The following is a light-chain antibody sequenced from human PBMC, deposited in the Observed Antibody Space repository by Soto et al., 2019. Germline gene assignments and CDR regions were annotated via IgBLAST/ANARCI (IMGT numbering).Light chain of an antibody. CDR1: NSDVGGYNY. CDR3: CSYVDTDTWV. V-gene: IGLV2-11*01. J-gene: IGLJ3*02. CDR2: GVS. Sequence: QSALTQPRSVSGSPGQSVTISCTGTNSDVGGYNYVSCYQQYPGKAPKLMISGVSERPSGVPDRFSGSKSGNTACLTISGLQAEDEADYYCCSYVDTDTWVFGGGTKLTVL.